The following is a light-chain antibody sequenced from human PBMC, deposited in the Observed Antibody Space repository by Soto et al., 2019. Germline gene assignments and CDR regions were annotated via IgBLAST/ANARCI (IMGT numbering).Light chain of an antibody. CDR3: CSYAGSSTTVV. J-gene: IGLJ2*01. V-gene: IGLV2-11*01. CDR2: DVD. CDR1: RDNY. Sequence: QSAPTQPRSVSGSPGQSVTGSCTGTRDNYVSWYQQHPGKAPKFMIYDVDKRASGVPDRFSGSKSGNTASLTISGLQAEDEADYFCCSYAGSSTTVVFGGETKVTVL.